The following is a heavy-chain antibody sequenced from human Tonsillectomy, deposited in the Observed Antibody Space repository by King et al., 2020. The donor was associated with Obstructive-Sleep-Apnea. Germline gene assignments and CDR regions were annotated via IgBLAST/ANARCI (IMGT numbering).Heavy chain of an antibody. J-gene: IGHJ4*02. CDR2: ISFDGSNK. CDR1: GFTFSSYA. Sequence: VQLVESGGGVVQPGRSLRLSCAASGFTFSSYAMHWVRQAPGKGLEWVAVISFDGSNKYYADSVNGRFTISRDNSKNMLYLQMNSLRAEDTAMYYCATGATLQAYYFDYWGQGTLVTVSS. CDR3: ATGATLQAYYFDY. D-gene: IGHD1-26*01. V-gene: IGHV3-30-3*01.